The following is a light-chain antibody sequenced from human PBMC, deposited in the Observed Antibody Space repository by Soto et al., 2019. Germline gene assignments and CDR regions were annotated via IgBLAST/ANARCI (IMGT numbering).Light chain of an antibody. J-gene: IGKJ4*01. Sequence: DIQMTQSPSSLSASVGDRVTITCQASHDIKKYLNWYQQKAHKVPKLLIHDASTLATGVPSRFTGSGSGTDFTLTIDSLQPVDVATYYCQQFDDLPLTFGGGTKVDI. CDR1: HDIKKY. CDR2: DAS. CDR3: QQFDDLPLT. V-gene: IGKV1-33*01.